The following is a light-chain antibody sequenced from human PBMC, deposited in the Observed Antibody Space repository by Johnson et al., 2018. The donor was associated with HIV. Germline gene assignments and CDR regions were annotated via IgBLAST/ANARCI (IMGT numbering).Light chain of an antibody. J-gene: IGLJ1*01. CDR1: TSSIGNNY. CDR3: GTWVGSLSACV. CDR2: ENN. V-gene: IGLV1-51*02. Sequence: QSVLTQPPSVSAAPGQKVTISCSGSTSSIGNNYVSWYQHLPGTAPKLLIYENNKRPSGIPARFSGSKSGTSATLGITGLQPGDEAASYCGTWVGSLSACVVGTGTKVTVL.